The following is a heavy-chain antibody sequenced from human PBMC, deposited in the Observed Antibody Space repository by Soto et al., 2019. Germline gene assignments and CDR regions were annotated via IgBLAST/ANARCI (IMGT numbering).Heavy chain of an antibody. V-gene: IGHV1-2*02. J-gene: IGHJ4*02. D-gene: IGHD3-22*01. CDR2: INPNSVGT. Sequence: ASVKGSCKASAYTFTGYYMHWVRQAPGQGLEWMGWINPNSVGTSYAQKFQGRVTMTRDKSINTAYMELSSLRSDDTAVYYCARGVHYDSRGYYFFDSGQGTLVVVAS. CDR3: ARGVHYDSRGYYFFD. CDR1: AYTFTGYY.